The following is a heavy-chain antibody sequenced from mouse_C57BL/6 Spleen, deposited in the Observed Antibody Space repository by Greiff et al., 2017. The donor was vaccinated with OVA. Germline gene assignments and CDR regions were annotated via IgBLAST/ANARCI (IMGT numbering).Heavy chain of an antibody. Sequence: EVKVEESGGGLVQPGGSMKLSCAASGFTFSNAWMDWVRQSPETGLAWVAEIRNKANNHATYYAESVKGRFTISRDDSKSSVYLQMNSLRAEDTGIYYCTTSYYGSRRYYFDYWGQGTTLTVSS. D-gene: IGHD1-1*01. V-gene: IGHV6-6*01. CDR3: TTSYYGSRRYYFDY. CDR1: GFTFSNAW. CDR2: IRNKANNHAT. J-gene: IGHJ2*01.